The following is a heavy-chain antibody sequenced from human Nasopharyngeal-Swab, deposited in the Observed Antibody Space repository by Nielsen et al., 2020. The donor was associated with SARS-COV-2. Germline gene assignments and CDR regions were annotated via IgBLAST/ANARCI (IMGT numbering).Heavy chain of an antibody. J-gene: IGHJ6*02. V-gene: IGHV3-64D*06. CDR1: GFTFSSYA. CDR3: VKGQYCSSTSCYVSGSSYYYYGMDV. CDR2: ISSNGGST. Sequence: GGSLRLSCSASGFTFSSYAMHWVRQAPGKGLEYVSAISSNGGSTYYADSVKGRFTISRDNSKNTLYLQMSSLRAEDTAVYYCVKGQYCSSTSCYVSGSSYYYYGMDVWGQGTTVTVPS. D-gene: IGHD2-2*01.